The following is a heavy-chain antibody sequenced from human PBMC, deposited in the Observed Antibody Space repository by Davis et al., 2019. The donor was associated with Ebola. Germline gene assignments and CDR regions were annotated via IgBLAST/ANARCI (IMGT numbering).Heavy chain of an antibody. J-gene: IGHJ6*02. CDR3: ALRAYDYSNYYHYYYGMDV. D-gene: IGHD4-11*01. V-gene: IGHV4-34*01. Sequence: SETLSLTCAVYGGSFSGYYWSWIRQPPGKGLEWIGEINHSGSTNYNPSLKSRVTISVDTSKNRFSLKLSSVTAADTAVYYCALRAYDYSNYYHYYYGMDVWGQGTTVTVSS. CDR1: GGSFSGYY. CDR2: INHSGST.